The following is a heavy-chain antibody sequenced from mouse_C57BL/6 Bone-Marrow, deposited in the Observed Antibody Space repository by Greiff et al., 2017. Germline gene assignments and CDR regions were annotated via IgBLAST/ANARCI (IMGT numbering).Heavy chain of an antibody. CDR3: ARYYYGSSAWFAY. CDR1: GYTFTSYW. J-gene: IGHJ3*01. V-gene: IGHV1-64*01. CDR2: IHPNSGST. D-gene: IGHD1-1*01. Sequence: QVQLQQPGAELVKPGASVKLSCKASGYTFTSYWMHWVKQRPGQGLVWIGMIHPNSGSTNYNEKFKSKATLTVDKSSSTAYMQLSSLTSEDSAVYYCARYYYGSSAWFAYWGQGTLVTVSA.